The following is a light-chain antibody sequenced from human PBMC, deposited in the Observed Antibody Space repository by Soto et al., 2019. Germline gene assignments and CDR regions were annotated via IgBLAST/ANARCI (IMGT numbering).Light chain of an antibody. CDR1: SSNIGAGYD. CDR2: GNS. CDR3: QSYDSSLSGVV. V-gene: IGLV1-40*01. Sequence: QSVLTQPPSVSGAPVKRVTIFCTGSSSNIGAGYDVHWYQQLPGTAPKLLSYGNSNRPSGVPDRFSGSKSGTSASLAITGLQAEDEADYYCQSYDSSLSGVVFGGGTKLTVL. J-gene: IGLJ2*01.